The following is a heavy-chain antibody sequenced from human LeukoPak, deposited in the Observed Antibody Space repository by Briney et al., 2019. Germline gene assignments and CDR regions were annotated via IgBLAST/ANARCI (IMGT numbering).Heavy chain of an antibody. D-gene: IGHD2-2*02. CDR1: GYSFTSYW. CDR3: AGSIVVVPAAILGAFDI. J-gene: IGHJ3*02. Sequence: PGESLKISCKGSGYSFTSYWIGWVRQMPGKGLEWMGIIYPGDSDTRYSPSFQGQVTISADKSISTAYPQWSSLKASDTAMYYCAGSIVVVPAAILGAFDIWGQGTMVTVSS. V-gene: IGHV5-51*01. CDR2: IYPGDSDT.